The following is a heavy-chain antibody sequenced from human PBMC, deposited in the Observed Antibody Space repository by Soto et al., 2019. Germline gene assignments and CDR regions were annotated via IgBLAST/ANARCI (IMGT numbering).Heavy chain of an antibody. J-gene: IGHJ6*03. CDR1: GYTFTSYA. D-gene: IGHD3-9*01. V-gene: IGHV1-3*01. Sequence: GASVKVSCKASGYTFTSYAMHWVRQAPGQRLEWMGWINAGNGNTKYSQKFQGRVTITRDTSASTAYMELSSLRSEDTAVYYCARDRVVGYDILTGYYTGQGNYYYYYMDVWGKGATVTVSS. CDR3: ARDRVVGYDILTGYYTGQGNYYYYYMDV. CDR2: INAGNGNT.